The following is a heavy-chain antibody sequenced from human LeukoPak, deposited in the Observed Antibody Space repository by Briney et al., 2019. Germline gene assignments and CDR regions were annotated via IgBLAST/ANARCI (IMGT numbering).Heavy chain of an antibody. CDR2: IYHTGST. Sequence: SETLSLTCTISGGSVSDYYWSWIRQSPGKGLEWIGYIYHTGSTNYSPSLKSRVSISIDPSKSQFSLKLTSVTAADTAVYYCARDPTYWGQGILVTVSS. J-gene: IGHJ4*02. CDR3: ARDPTY. CDR1: GGSVSDYY. V-gene: IGHV4-59*02.